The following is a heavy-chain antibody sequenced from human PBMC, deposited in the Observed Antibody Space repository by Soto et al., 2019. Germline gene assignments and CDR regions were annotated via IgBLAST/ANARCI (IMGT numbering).Heavy chain of an antibody. CDR3: IKEARGHSYARL. CDR2: ISDSGVNT. CDR1: GFLSSNYA. D-gene: IGHD3-16*01. V-gene: IGHV3-23*01. Sequence: EVQLLESGGDLVHPGESLRLSCAASGFLSSNYAMGWVGQDPGTGLEWVSGISDSGVNTYYGDSVKGRYTISRDNSKNALYLEMKSLPAGDTAVYYCIKEARGHSYARLWGRGTPVTVSS. J-gene: IGHJ4*02.